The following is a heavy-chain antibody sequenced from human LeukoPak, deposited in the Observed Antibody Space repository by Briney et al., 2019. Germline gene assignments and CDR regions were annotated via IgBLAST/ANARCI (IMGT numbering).Heavy chain of an antibody. Sequence: GASVKVSCKASGYTFTSYGIGWVRQAPGQGLEWMGWISAYNGNTNYAQKLQGRVTMTTDTSTSTAYMELRSLRSDDTAVYYCARGPYCSSTSGINWYYYYMDVWGKWTTVTVSS. J-gene: IGHJ6*03. CDR1: GYTFTSYG. CDR2: ISAYNGNT. V-gene: IGHV1-18*01. CDR3: ARGPYCSSTSGINWYYYYMDV. D-gene: IGHD2-2*01.